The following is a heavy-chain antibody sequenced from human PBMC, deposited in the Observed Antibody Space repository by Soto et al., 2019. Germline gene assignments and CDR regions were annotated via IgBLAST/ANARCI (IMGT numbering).Heavy chain of an antibody. J-gene: IGHJ4*02. CDR3: ALSLCTGDPCYLFAY. CDR2: IYCDDVP. Sequence: QITLKESGPTLVKPTQTLTLTCSISGFSPSTSGVGVGWIRQPPGKSLEWLALIYCDDVPRYNPSLETRHTITNDTFRSQVVVSMTNMDPVDTATYHGALSLCTGDPCYLFAYWGQGTLVTVSS. V-gene: IGHV2-5*02. D-gene: IGHD2-8*02. CDR1: GFSPSTSGVG.